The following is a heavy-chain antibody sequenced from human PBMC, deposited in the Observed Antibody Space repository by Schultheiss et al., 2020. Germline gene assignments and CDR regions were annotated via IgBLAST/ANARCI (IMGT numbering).Heavy chain of an antibody. CDR3: ARASTRDGCIDY. J-gene: IGHJ4*02. D-gene: IGHD5-24*01. CDR2: INHSGSI. V-gene: IGHV4-39*07. Sequence: SETMSLTFTVSGGSISSSSYYWGWIRQPPGKGLEWIGEINHSGSIYYNPSLKSLVTISVDTSKNQFSLKLSSVTAADTAVYYCARASTRDGCIDYWGTGTVVTVPS. CDR1: GGSISSSSYY.